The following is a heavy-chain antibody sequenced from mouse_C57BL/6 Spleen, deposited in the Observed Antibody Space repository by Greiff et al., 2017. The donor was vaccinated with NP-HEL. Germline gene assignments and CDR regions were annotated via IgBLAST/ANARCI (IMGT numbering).Heavy chain of an antibody. J-gene: IGHJ2*01. Sequence: QVQLQQPGAELVKPGASVKMSCKASGYTFNSYWITWVKQRPGQGLEWIGDIYPGSGSTNYNEKFKSKATLTVDTSSSTAYMQLSNLTSEDSAVYYCARYVYYDYDEAYYFDYWGQGTTLTVSS. CDR3: ARYVYYDYDEAYYFDY. D-gene: IGHD2-4*01. CDR1: GYTFNSYW. CDR2: IYPGSGST. V-gene: IGHV1-55*01.